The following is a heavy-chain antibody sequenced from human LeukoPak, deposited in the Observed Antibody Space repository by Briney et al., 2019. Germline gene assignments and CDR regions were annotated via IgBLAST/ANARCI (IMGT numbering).Heavy chain of an antibody. J-gene: IGHJ3*01. Sequence: PGGPLEPPVPPPGPPFITNGSPGAAKPQGKGRVGVSRISSDGSSTSYADSVRGRFTISRDNAKNTLYLQMNSLRAEDTAVYFCARGTGKTKAFDVWGQGTMVTVSS. CDR1: GPPFITNG. D-gene: IGHD1/OR15-1a*01. V-gene: IGHV3-74*01. CDR3: ARGTGKTKAFDV. CDR2: ISSDGSST.